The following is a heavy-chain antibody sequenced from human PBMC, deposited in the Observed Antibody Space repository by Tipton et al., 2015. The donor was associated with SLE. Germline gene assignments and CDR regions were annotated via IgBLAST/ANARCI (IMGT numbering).Heavy chain of an antibody. CDR2: ISTYNGNT. Sequence: QSGAEVKRPGASVKVSCKASGYTFTDYSIYWVRQAPGQGLEWMGWISTYNGNTHYAQNLQGRVTMTTYTSTSTAYMELRSLRSDDTAVYYCAREVYSGSYYYYYGMDVWGQGTTVTISS. CDR1: GYTFTDYS. J-gene: IGHJ6*02. V-gene: IGHV1-18*04. CDR3: AREVYSGSYYYYYGMDV. D-gene: IGHD3-10*01.